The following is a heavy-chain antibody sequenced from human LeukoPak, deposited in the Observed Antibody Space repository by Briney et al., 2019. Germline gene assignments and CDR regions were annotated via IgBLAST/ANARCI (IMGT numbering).Heavy chain of an antibody. V-gene: IGHV3-30-3*01. CDR2: ISYDGSNK. Sequence: PGRSLRLSCAASGFTFSSYAMHWVRQAPGKGLEWVAVISYDGSNKYYADSVKGRFTISRDNSKNTLYLQMNSLRAEDTAVYYCARGARCSSTSCYRLYYYYYMDVWGKGTTVTVSS. D-gene: IGHD2-2*01. CDR3: ARGARCSSTSCYRLYYYYYMDV. J-gene: IGHJ6*03. CDR1: GFTFSSYA.